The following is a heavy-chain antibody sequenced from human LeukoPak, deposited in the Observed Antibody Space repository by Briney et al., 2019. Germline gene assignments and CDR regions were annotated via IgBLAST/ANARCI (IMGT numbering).Heavy chain of an antibody. CDR3: ARDSIEGYNWFDP. CDR1: GYTFTAYY. CDR2: INPNTGGT. Sequence: ASVKVSCKASGYTFTAYYMHWVRQAPGQGLEWMGWINPNTGGTNYAQKFQGRVTMTRDTSISTAYMELSRLRSDDTAVYYCARDSIEGYNWFDPWGQGTLVTVSS. J-gene: IGHJ5*02. V-gene: IGHV1-2*02.